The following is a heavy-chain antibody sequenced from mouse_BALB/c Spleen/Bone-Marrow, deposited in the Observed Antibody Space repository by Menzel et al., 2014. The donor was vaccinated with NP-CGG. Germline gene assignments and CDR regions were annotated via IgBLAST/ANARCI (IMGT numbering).Heavy chain of an antibody. J-gene: IGHJ3*01. CDR3: ARSGGYYVRFAY. D-gene: IGHD2-3*01. CDR1: GYTFTDYY. V-gene: IGHV1-84*02. Sequence: QVQLQQSGPELVKPGASVKISCKASGYTFTDYYIIWVKQKPGQGPEWIGWIYPGSGNTKYNEKFKGKATLTVDTSSSTAYMQLSSLTSEDTAVYFCARSGGYYVRFAYWGQGTLFTVSA. CDR2: IYPGSGNT.